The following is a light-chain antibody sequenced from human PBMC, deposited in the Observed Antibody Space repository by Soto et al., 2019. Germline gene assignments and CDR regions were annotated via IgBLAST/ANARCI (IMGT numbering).Light chain of an antibody. CDR2: DAS. J-gene: IGKJ2*01. CDR1: QSVSSY. CDR3: QQRSNWTYT. Sequence: EIVLTQSPATLSLSPWERATLSCRASQSVSSYLTWYQQKPGQAPRLLIYDASSRATGIPARFSGSGSGTDCTLTISSLEPEDFAVYSCQQRSNWTYTFGQGTNLEIK. V-gene: IGKV3-11*01.